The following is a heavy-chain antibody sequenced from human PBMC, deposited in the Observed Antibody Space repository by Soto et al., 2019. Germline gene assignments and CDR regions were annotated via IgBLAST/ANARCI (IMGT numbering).Heavy chain of an antibody. V-gene: IGHV3-9*01. CDR3: AKDAFTMVRGVISYYGMDV. CDR1: GFTFDDYA. CDR2: ISWNSGSI. D-gene: IGHD3-10*01. J-gene: IGHJ6*02. Sequence: GGSLRLSCAASGFTFDDYAMHWVRQAPGKGLEWVSGISWNSGSIGYADSVKGRFTISRDNAKNSLYLQMNSLRAEDTALYYCAKDAFTMVRGVISYYGMDVWGQGTTVTVSS.